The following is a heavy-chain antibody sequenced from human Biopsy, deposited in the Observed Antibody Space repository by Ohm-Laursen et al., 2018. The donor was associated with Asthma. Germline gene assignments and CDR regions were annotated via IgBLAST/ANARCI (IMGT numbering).Heavy chain of an antibody. CDR3: AKRRGYSDLTDFDH. CDR1: GFTFDDFA. D-gene: IGHD3-3*01. CDR2: VSYDGGVA. Sequence: LSLTCAASGFTFDDFAMHWVRQAPGKGLEWVAVVSYDGGVAHYADSMKGRFTISRDNAKSTLYLQMNRLRTDDTAVYYCAKRRGYSDLTDFDHWGQGTLVTVSS. V-gene: IGHV3-30-3*02. J-gene: IGHJ4*02.